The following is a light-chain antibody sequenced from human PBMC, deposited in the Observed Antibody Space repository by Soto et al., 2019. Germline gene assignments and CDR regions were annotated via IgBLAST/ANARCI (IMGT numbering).Light chain of an antibody. CDR2: GAS. CDR3: QQYRNWPRT. Sequence: EIVLTQSPGTLSLSAGERATLSCMASQSVDINLAWYQQIAGQAPRLLVYGASTKATDMPGRFSGRGSGTEFTLTINNLQSEDFAVYYCQQYRNWPRTFGQGTKVDIK. CDR1: QSVDIN. V-gene: IGKV3-15*01. J-gene: IGKJ1*01.